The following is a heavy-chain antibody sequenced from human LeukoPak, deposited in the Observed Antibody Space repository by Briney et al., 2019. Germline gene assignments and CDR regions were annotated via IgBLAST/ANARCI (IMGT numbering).Heavy chain of an antibody. CDR3: ASSPQSVGQQPKTIWGYYFDY. CDR2: ISAYNGNT. J-gene: IGHJ4*02. CDR1: GYTFTSYG. Sequence: ASVKVSCKASGYTFTSYGISWVRQAPGQGLEWMGWISAYNGNTNYAQKLQGRVTMTTDTSTSTAYMELSSLRSEDTAVYYCASSPQSVGQQPKTIWGYYFDYWGQGTLVTVSS. V-gene: IGHV1-18*01. D-gene: IGHD6-13*01.